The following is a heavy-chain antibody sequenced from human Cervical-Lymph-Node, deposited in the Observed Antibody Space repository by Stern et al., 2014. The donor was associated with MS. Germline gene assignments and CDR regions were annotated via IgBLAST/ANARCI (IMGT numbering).Heavy chain of an antibody. CDR1: GFTFNKYA. J-gene: IGHJ6*02. D-gene: IGHD3-22*01. V-gene: IGHV3-23*04. CDR2: ISGSGGSI. Sequence: EVQLVESGGDLVQPGGSLRLSCAASGFTFNKYAMNWVRQAPGPGLEWVSTISGSGGSIYYADSVKGRFTISRDNSENTLYLQMHSLRAEDTAIYYCAKQYFDSSGYSYYYGMDVWGQGTTVTVSS. CDR3: AKQYFDSSGYSYYYGMDV.